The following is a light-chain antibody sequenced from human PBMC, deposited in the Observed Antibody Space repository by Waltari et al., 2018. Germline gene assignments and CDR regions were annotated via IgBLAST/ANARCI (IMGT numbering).Light chain of an antibody. CDR2: MNS. Sequence: QSVLTQPPSASGTPGPRVPISCSGGTSTIGQTSVFWLPQPPGTAPKVLIYMNSARPSGVPDRFSGSTAGTSASLAISGLRSEDEADYYCAAWDASLHAWLFGGGTKLTVL. CDR3: AAWDASLHAWL. V-gene: IGLV1-47*01. CDR1: TSTIGQTS. J-gene: IGLJ3*02.